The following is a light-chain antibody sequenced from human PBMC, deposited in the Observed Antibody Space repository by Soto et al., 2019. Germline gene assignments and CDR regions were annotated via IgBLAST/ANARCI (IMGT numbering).Light chain of an antibody. CDR2: DVT. CDR3: TSYTSTSSYVA. V-gene: IGLV2-14*03. J-gene: IGLJ2*01. Sequence: QSALTQPASVSGSPGQSITISCTGTSTDVGGHYYVSWYQQHPGKAPKLIIYDVTDRPSGVSHRFSGSKSGNTAYLTISGLQTEDEADYYCTSYTSTSSYVAVGGGTKLTVL. CDR1: STDVGGHYY.